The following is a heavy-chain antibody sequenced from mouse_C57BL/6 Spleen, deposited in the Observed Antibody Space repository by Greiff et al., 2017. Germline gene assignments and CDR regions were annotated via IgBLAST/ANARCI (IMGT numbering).Heavy chain of an antibody. CDR3: AIPYYGSTHYYAMDY. J-gene: IGHJ4*01. V-gene: IGHV1-74*01. Sequence: VQLQQPGAELVKPGASVQVSCKASGYTFTSYWMHWVKQRPGQGLEWIGRIHPSDSDTTYNQKFKGKATLTVDNSSSTAYMQLSSLTSEDSAVYYCAIPYYGSTHYYAMDYWGQGTSVTVSS. D-gene: IGHD1-1*01. CDR1: GYTFTSYW. CDR2: IHPSDSDT.